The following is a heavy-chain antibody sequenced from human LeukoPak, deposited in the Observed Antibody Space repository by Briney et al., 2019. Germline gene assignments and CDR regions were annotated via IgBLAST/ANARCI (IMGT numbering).Heavy chain of an antibody. V-gene: IGHV4-34*01. Sequence: SETLSLTCTVSGGSISSYYWSWIRQPPGKGLEWIGEINHSGSTNYNPSLKSRVTTSVDTSKNQFSLKLSSVTAADTAVYYCARGVGTRSARYYYYYMDVWGKGTTVTVSS. CDR3: ARGVGTRSARYYYYYMDV. D-gene: IGHD1-26*01. J-gene: IGHJ6*03. CDR2: INHSGST. CDR1: GGSISSYY.